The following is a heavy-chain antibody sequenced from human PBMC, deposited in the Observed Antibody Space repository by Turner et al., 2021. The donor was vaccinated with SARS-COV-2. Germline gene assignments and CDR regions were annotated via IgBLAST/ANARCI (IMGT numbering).Heavy chain of an antibody. CDR3: AKITGTTTGDY. V-gene: IGHV3-30*18. J-gene: IGHJ4*02. CDR1: GFTFSSYS. D-gene: IGHD1-7*01. Sequence: QVQLVESGGGVVQPGRSLRLSCAASGFTFSSYSMNWVRQAPGKGLEWVAVISYDGSNKFYADSVKGRFTISRDDSKNTLYLQMNSLRAEDTAVYYCAKITGTTTGDYWGQGTLVTVSS. CDR2: ISYDGSNK.